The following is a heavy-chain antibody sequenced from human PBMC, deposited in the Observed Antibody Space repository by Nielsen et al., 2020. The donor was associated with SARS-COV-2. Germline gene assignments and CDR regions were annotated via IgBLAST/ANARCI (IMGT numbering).Heavy chain of an antibody. CDR2: TYYRSKWYN. CDR1: GDSVSSSSAA. V-gene: IGHV6-1*01. D-gene: IGHD4-17*01. CDR3: ARARGAYGDYYYYYYTDV. Sequence: LRLSCAISGDSVSSSSAAWNWIRQSPSSGLEWLGGTYYRSKWYNDYAVSVKSRITINPDTSKNQFSLHLNSVTPEDTAVYYCARARGAYGDYYYYYYTDVWGKGTTVTVSS. J-gene: IGHJ6*03.